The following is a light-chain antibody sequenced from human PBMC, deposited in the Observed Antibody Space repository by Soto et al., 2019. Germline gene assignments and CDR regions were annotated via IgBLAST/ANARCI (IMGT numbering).Light chain of an antibody. V-gene: IGKV1-39*01. J-gene: IGKJ3*01. CDR3: QQSYSIPFT. Sequence: DIQMTQSPSTLSGSVGDRVTITCRASQTISSSLNWYQQKPGKAPKVLMYAASSLQSGVPSRFSGSGSGTDFTLTISSLQPEDFATYYCQQSYSIPFTFGPGTKVDIK. CDR1: QTISSS. CDR2: AAS.